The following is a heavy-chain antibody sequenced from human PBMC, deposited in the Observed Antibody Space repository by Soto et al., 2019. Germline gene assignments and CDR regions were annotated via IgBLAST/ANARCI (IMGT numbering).Heavy chain of an antibody. V-gene: IGHV4-59*01. J-gene: IGHJ4*02. CDR1: GGSISSYY. CDR2: IYYSGST. D-gene: IGHD6-13*01. CDR3: AREIFRGRSSWTYHFDY. Sequence: PSETLSLICTVSGGSISSYYWSWIRQPPGKGLEWIGYIYYSGSTNYNPSLKSRVTISVDTSKNQFSLKLSSVTAADTAVYYCAREIFRGRSSWTYHFDYWGQGTLVTVSS.